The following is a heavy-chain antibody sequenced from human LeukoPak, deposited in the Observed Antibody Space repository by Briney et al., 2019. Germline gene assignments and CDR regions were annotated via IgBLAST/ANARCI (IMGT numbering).Heavy chain of an antibody. CDR2: ISYDGSNK. J-gene: IGHJ4*02. CDR3: ARDRAMVPGVY. D-gene: IGHD3-10*01. CDR1: GFTFSSYA. Sequence: GGSLRLSCAASGFTFSSYAMHWVRQAPGKGLECVAFISYDGSNKYYADSVKGRFTISRDNSKNTLYLQMNSPRAEDTAVYYCARDRAMVPGVYWGQGTLVSVSS. V-gene: IGHV3-30-3*01.